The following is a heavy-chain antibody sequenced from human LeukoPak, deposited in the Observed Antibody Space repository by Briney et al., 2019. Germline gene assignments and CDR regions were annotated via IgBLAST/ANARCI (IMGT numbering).Heavy chain of an antibody. CDR3: ARLRIGEPLDH. D-gene: IGHD3-10*01. CDR2: ISYSGST. CDR1: GGSISSSSNY. V-gene: IGHV4-39*01. J-gene: IGHJ4*02. Sequence: SETLPLTCTVSGGSISSSSNYWGWIRQPPGKGLEYIGSISYSGSTYYNPSLKSRVTISVDTSKNQFSLKLTSVTATDTAVYYCARLRIGEPLDHWGQGTLVTVSS.